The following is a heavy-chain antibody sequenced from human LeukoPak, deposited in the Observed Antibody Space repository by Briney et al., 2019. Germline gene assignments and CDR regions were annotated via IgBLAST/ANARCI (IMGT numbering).Heavy chain of an antibody. V-gene: IGHV3-48*03. D-gene: IGHD6-6*01. CDR2: ISSSGSTI. CDR3: AREGQAYSSSTLGY. CDR1: GFTFSSYA. Sequence: PGGSLRLSCAASGFTFSSYAVNWVRQAPGKGLEWVSYISSSGSTIYYADSVKGRFTISRDNAKNSLYLQMNSLRAEDTAVYYCAREGQAYSSSTLGYWGQGTLVTVSS. J-gene: IGHJ4*02.